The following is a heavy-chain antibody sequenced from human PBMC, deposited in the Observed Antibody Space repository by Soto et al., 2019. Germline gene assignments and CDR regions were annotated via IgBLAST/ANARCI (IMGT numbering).Heavy chain of an antibody. CDR2: IKSKTDGGTT. D-gene: IGHD3-3*01. J-gene: IGHJ4*02. CDR1: GFTFSNAW. Sequence: EVQLVESGGGLVKPGGSLRLSCAASGFTFSNAWMSWFRQAPGKGLEWVGRIKSKTDGGTTNYAAPVKGRFTISRDDSKNTLYLQMNSLKTEDTAVYYCTTGRDDFWSGYPHFDYWGQGTLVTVSS. CDR3: TTGRDDFWSGYPHFDY. V-gene: IGHV3-15*01.